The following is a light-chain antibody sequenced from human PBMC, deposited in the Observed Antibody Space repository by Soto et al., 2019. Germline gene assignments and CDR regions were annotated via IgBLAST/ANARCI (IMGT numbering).Light chain of an antibody. V-gene: IGLV1-40*01. CDR2: VNS. J-gene: IGLJ1*01. CDR3: QTCDSSLSGCF. Sequence: QSVLTQPPSVSGAPGQRVTISCTRSRSNIGAGSDVNLYQKLPRRAPKLLIYVNSNRPSGVPDRFSGSKSGTSASLAITGRQAEDEADYYCQTCDSSLSGCFFGTGTKLPVL. CDR1: RSNIGAGSD.